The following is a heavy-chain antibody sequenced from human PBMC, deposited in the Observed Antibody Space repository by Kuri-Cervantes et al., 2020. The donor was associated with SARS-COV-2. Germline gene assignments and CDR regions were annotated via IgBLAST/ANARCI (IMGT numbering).Heavy chain of an antibody. CDR2: ITYDGSNK. CDR3: ARDYDSSGYYDYFDY. V-gene: IGHV3-30*03. J-gene: IGHJ4*02. D-gene: IGHD3-22*01. Sequence: GESLKISCAASGFTFSSYGMHWVRQAPGKGLEWVAVITYDGSNKYYADSVKGRFTISRDNSKNTLYLQMNSLRAEDTAVYYCARDYDSSGYYDYFDYWDQGTLVTVSS. CDR1: GFTFSSYG.